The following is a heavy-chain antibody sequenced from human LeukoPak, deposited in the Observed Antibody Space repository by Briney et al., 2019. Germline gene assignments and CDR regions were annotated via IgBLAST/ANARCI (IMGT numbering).Heavy chain of an antibody. D-gene: IGHD6-19*01. V-gene: IGHV1-24*01. J-gene: IGHJ3*02. CDR2: FNPEDDET. Sequence: ASVKVSCKLSAYTLTELGMHWVRQTPGRGLEWMGGFNPEDDETVYAETFQDRVTMTEDTSTDTAYMELSSLRSEDTAVYYCATDRVSLGLGIPEPGRKIGALEMWGQGTMVTVSS. CDR1: AYTLTELG. CDR3: ATDRVSLGLGIPEPGRKIGALEM.